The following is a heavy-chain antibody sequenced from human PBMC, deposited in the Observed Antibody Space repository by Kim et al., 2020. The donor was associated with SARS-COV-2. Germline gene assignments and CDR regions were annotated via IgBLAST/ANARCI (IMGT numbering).Heavy chain of an antibody. J-gene: IGHJ5*02. CDR2: ISAYNGNT. D-gene: IGHD3-10*01. CDR3: ARLGTDYYGSGSYYRFDP. Sequence: ASVKVSCKASGYTFTSYGISWVRQAPGQGLEWMGWISAYNGNTNYAQKPQGRVTMTTDTSTSTAYMELRSLRSDDTAVYYCARLGTDYYGSGSYYRFDPWGQGTLVTVSS. CDR1: GYTFTSYG. V-gene: IGHV1-18*04.